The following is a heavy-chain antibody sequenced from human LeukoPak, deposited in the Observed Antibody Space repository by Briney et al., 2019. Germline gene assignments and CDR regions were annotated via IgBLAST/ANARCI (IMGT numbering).Heavy chain of an antibody. J-gene: IGHJ4*02. CDR2: ISYDESYR. D-gene: IGHD1-26*01. Sequence: GGSLRLSCEASGFTFSSYAMHWVRQAPGKGLEWVALISYDESYRYYADSVKGRFTISRDNSKNTLHLQMNSLRADDTAVYYCARVQWELLYPDYWGQGTLVTVSS. V-gene: IGHV3-30-3*01. CDR1: GFTFSSYA. CDR3: ARVQWELLYPDY.